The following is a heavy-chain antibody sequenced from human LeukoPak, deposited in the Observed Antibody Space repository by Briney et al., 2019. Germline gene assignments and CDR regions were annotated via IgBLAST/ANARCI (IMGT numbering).Heavy chain of an antibody. CDR3: ARGDLLGDTAMASDY. Sequence: SETLSLTCAVYGGSFSGYYWSLIRQPPGKGPEWIGEINHSGSTNYNPSLKSRVTISVDTSKNQFSLKLSSVTAADTAVYYCARGDLLGDTAMASDYWGQGTLVTVSS. CDR1: GGSFSGYY. D-gene: IGHD5-18*01. V-gene: IGHV4-34*01. CDR2: INHSGST. J-gene: IGHJ4*02.